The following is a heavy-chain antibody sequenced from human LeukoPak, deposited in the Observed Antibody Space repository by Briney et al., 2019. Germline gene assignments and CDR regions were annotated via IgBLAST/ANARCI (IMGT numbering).Heavy chain of an antibody. CDR3: ARDRNGDLPYYYYGMDV. Sequence: GGSLRLSCAASGFTLSSDGMDWVRQAPGEGLEWVGVIWYDGSNKYYADSVKGRFTISRDNSKNTLYLQMNSLRAEDMAVYYCARDRNGDLPYYYYGMDVWGQGTTVTVSS. J-gene: IGHJ6*02. D-gene: IGHD4-17*01. CDR1: GFTLSSDG. CDR2: IWYDGSNK. V-gene: IGHV3-33*01.